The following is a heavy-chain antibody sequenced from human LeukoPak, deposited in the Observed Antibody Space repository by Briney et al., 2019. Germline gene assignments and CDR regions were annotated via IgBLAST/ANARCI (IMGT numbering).Heavy chain of an antibody. D-gene: IGHD1-26*01. CDR2: IYTSGSA. CDR1: GGSISSRSYY. CDR3: ARAVGSSESNWFDP. J-gene: IGHJ5*02. Sequence: SQTLSLTCTVSGGSISSRSYYWSWIRQPTGNGLEWIGRIYTSGSANYDPSLKSRVTISLDTSKNQFSLRLSSVTAADTAVYYCARAVGSSESNWFDPWGQGTLATVSS. V-gene: IGHV4-61*02.